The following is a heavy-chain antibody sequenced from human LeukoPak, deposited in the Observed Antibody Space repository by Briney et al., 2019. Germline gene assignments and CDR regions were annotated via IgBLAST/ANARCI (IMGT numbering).Heavy chain of an antibody. Sequence: SETLSLTCAVYGGSFSRYYWSWIRQPPGKGLEWIGEINHSGSTNYNPSLKSRVTISVDTSKNQFSLKLSSVTAADTAVYYCARLRKQLGYYYYYYMDVWGKGTTVTVSS. V-gene: IGHV4-34*01. CDR1: GGSFSRYY. J-gene: IGHJ6*03. CDR2: INHSGST. D-gene: IGHD6-6*01. CDR3: ARLRKQLGYYYYYYMDV.